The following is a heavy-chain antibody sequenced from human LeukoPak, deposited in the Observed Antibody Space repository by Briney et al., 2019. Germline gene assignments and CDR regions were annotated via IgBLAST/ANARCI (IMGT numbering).Heavy chain of an antibody. CDR3: ARDFQIDYRNYVGWFDP. D-gene: IGHD4-11*01. J-gene: IGHJ5*02. V-gene: IGHV4-4*07. CDR1: GVSISSYY. CDR2: IYSSGST. Sequence: PSETLSLTCTVSGVSISSYYRSWIRQPAGKGLEWIGRIYSSGSTNYNPTLKSRVTMSVDTSKNQCSLKLSSVTAEDTAVYYCARDFQIDYRNYVGWFDPWGQGTLVTVSS.